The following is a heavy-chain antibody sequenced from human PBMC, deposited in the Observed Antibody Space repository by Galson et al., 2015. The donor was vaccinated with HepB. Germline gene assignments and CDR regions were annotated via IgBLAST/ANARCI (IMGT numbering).Heavy chain of an antibody. CDR2: IEIGGIK. CDR3: AAGNGGIDS. J-gene: IGHJ4*02. Sequence: SLRLSCAVSGFSIDSLFMTWIRQAPGKGLEFVSIIEIGGIKHYADSVKGRSAISRDSSKNTVYLQMNSLTVEDTALYYCAAGNGGIDSWGQGTLVTVSS. D-gene: IGHD3-16*01. V-gene: IGHV3-53*01. CDR1: GFSIDSLF.